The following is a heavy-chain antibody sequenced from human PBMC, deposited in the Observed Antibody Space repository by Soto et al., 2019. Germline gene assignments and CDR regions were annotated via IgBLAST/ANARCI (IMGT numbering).Heavy chain of an antibody. V-gene: IGHV4-34*01. Sequence: KQSQTLSLTCAVYGGSFSGYYWSWIRQPPGKGLEWIGEINHSGSTNYNPSLKSRVTISVDTSKNQFSLKLSSVTAADTAVYYCARGRRAIRPLYYFDYWGQGTLVTVSS. J-gene: IGHJ4*02. D-gene: IGHD2-2*02. CDR2: INHSGST. CDR3: ARGRRAIRPLYYFDY. CDR1: GGSFSGYY.